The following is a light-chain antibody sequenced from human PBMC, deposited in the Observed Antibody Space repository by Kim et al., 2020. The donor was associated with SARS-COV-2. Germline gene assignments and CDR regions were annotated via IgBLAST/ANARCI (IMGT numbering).Light chain of an antibody. CDR2: DGS. Sequence: SPGERASLSCRASQSVSIHLAWYQQKPGQPPRLLIYDGSNRATGIPARFSGTGSGSDFTLTIDSLEPEDFAVYYCQHRRNWPLTFGGGTKVDIK. CDR3: QHRRNWPLT. V-gene: IGKV3-11*01. CDR1: QSVSIH. J-gene: IGKJ4*01.